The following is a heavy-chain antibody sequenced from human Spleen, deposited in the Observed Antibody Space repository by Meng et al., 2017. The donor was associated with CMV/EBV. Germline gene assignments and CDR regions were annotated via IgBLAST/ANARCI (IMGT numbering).Heavy chain of an antibody. CDR2: IYYSGST. CDR3: ARDYDSSVGWFDP. D-gene: IGHD3-22*01. CDR1: GGSISSYY. Sequence: CPVSGGSISSYYWSWIRQAPGKGLEWIGYIYYSGSTNYNPSLKSRVTISVDTSKNQFSLKLSSVTAADTAVYYCARDYDSSVGWFDPWGQGTLVTVSS. V-gene: IGHV4-59*01. J-gene: IGHJ5*02.